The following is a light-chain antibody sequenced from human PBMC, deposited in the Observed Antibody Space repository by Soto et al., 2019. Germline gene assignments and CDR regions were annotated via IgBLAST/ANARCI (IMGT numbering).Light chain of an antibody. CDR2: GAS. Sequence: EIFLTQSPSTLSLTTGEIATLSSRGSQSVSSNYLAWYQQKPGQAPRLLIYGASNRATGIPDRFSGSGSETDFTLTISRLEPEDFAVYYCQQYSRSPRTFGQGTKVDIK. J-gene: IGKJ1*01. V-gene: IGKV3-20*01. CDR1: QSVSSNY. CDR3: QQYSRSPRT.